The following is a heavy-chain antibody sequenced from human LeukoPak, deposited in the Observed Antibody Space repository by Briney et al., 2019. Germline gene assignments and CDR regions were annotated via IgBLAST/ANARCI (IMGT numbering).Heavy chain of an antibody. CDR2: ISTSGNTR. V-gene: IGHV3-48*03. CDR3: ARELSGTTSYYFDY. CDR1: GFTFSSYE. Sequence: GGSLRLSRAASGFTFSSYEMNWVRQARGKGLEGVSYISTSGNTRYYADSVKGRFTISRDNAKNSLYLQMNSLRVEDTAVYYCARELSGTTSYYFDYWGQGTLVTVSS. J-gene: IGHJ4*02. D-gene: IGHD1-7*01.